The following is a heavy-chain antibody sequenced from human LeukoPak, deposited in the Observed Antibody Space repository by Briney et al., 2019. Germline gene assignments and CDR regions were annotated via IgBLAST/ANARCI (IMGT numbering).Heavy chain of an antibody. Sequence: GESLKISCKGSGYSSTSYRIGWVRQMPGKGLEWMVIIYPGDSETRYNPSFQGQVTISADKSINTAYLQWSSLKASDTAIYYCARRPGTHFDSWGQGTLVTVSS. V-gene: IGHV5-51*01. J-gene: IGHJ4*02. CDR3: ARRPGTHFDS. CDR2: IYPGDSET. CDR1: GYSSTSYR.